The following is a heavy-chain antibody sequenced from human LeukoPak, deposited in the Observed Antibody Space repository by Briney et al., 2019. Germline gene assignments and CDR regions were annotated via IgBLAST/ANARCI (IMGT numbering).Heavy chain of an antibody. Sequence: SETLSLSCAVYGGSFSGYHWSWIRQPLGKGLEWIGEINRSGSTKYNPSLKSRVTISLDTSKNQFSLKLSSVASADTAVYYCTPYTTGNFGFDYWGQGTLVTVSS. V-gene: IGHV4-34*01. CDR2: INRSGST. CDR3: TPYTTGNFGFDY. D-gene: IGHD6-19*01. CDR1: GGSFSGYH. J-gene: IGHJ4*02.